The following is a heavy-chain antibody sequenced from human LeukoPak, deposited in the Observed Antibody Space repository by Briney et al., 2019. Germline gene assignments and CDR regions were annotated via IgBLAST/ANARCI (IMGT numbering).Heavy chain of an antibody. Sequence: SVKVSCKASGGTFSSYAISWVRQAPGQGLEWMGRIIPILGIANYAQKFQGRVTITADKSTSTAYMELSSLRSEDTAVYYCATLPFYSSSWYGGWGQGTLVTVSS. CDR2: IIPILGIA. CDR3: ATLPFYSSSWYGG. CDR1: GGTFSSYA. V-gene: IGHV1-69*04. D-gene: IGHD6-13*01. J-gene: IGHJ4*02.